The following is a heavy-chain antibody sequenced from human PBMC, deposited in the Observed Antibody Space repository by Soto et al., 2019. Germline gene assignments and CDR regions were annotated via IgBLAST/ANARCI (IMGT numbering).Heavy chain of an antibody. Sequence: ASVKFSCTASGYTFTVYYMHWVRQAPGQGLEWMGWINPKSGGTMYPQKFQGRVTMTWDKSTGTAYMEMTSLRSEDTAVYYCTKDGDSADYGYWGQGTLVTVSS. D-gene: IGHD2-21*01. CDR2: INPKSGGT. CDR1: GYTFTVYY. V-gene: IGHV1-2*02. J-gene: IGHJ4*02. CDR3: TKDGDSADYGY.